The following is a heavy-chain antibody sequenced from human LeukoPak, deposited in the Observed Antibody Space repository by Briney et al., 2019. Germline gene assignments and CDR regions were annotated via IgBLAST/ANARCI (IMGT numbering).Heavy chain of an antibody. V-gene: IGHV3-23*01. CDR2: ISGSGGST. CDR1: GFTFSTYA. D-gene: IGHD2-15*01. J-gene: IGHJ4*02. CDR3: AKDTQCTY. Sequence: GGSLRLSCAASGFTFSTYAMNWVRQAPGKGLEWVSSISGSGGSTYYADSVKGRFTISRDNSKNTLYLQMNSLRAEDTAVYHCAKDTQCTYWGQGTLVTVSS.